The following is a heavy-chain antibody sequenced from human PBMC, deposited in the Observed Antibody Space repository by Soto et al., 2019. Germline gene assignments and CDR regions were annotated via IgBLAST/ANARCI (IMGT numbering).Heavy chain of an antibody. CDR2: IYYSGST. J-gene: IGHJ4*02. CDR3: ARHQYSSSWYYFDY. D-gene: IGHD6-13*01. V-gene: IGHV4-39*01. CDR1: GGSISSSSYY. Sequence: SETLSLTCTVSGGSISSSSYYWGWIRQPPEKGLEWIGSIYYSGSTYYNPSLKSRVTISVDTSKNQFSLKLSSVTAADTAVYCCARHQYSSSWYYFDYWGQGTLVTVSS.